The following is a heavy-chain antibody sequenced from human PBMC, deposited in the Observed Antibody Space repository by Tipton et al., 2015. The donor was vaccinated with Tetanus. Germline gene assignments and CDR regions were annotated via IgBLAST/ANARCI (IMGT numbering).Heavy chain of an antibody. CDR1: GFTLSNYG. Sequence: SLRLSCAASGFTLSNYGMHWVRQAPGKGLEWVAVISYDGNYKYYADSVKGRFTMSRDNSKNTLYLEMNSLRAEDTAVYYCARVGISQNAYSYVYHGLDVWGQGTTVTVSS. D-gene: IGHD5-18*01. J-gene: IGHJ6*02. V-gene: IGHV3-30*03. CDR3: ARVGISQNAYSYVYHGLDV. CDR2: ISYDGNYK.